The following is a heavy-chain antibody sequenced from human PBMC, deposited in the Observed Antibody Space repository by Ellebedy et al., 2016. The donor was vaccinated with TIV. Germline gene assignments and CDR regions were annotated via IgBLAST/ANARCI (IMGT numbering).Heavy chain of an antibody. D-gene: IGHD3-10*01. V-gene: IGHV3-21*06. CDR1: GFTFRSYS. CDR2: ISSSSSYI. J-gene: IGHJ1*01. CDR3: ARDYYGSGSYEYFQH. Sequence: GESLKISCAASGFTFRSYSMNWVRQAPGKGLEWVSSISSSSSYIYYADSVKGRFTISRDNAKNSLYLQMNSLRAEDTAVYYCARDYYGSGSYEYFQHWGQGTLVTASS.